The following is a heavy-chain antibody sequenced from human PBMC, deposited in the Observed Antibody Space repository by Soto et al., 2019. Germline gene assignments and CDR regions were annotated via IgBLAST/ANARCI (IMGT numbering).Heavy chain of an antibody. V-gene: IGHV3-33*01. CDR3: ARDHHTAMVQDV. Sequence: PGGSLRLSCAASGFTFSSYGMHWVRQAPGKGLECVAVIWYDGSNKYYTDSVKGRFTISRDNSKSTLYLQMNSLRAEDTAVYYCARDHHTAMVQDVWGQGTTVTVSS. CDR1: GFTFSSYG. J-gene: IGHJ6*02. CDR2: IWYDGSNK. D-gene: IGHD5-18*01.